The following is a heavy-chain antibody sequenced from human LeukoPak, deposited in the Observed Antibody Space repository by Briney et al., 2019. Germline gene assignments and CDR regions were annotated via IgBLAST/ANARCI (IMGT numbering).Heavy chain of an antibody. CDR3: ARAMSIAARLQTILDY. D-gene: IGHD6-6*01. V-gene: IGHV4-38-2*01. J-gene: IGHJ4*02. CDR2: FYHGGST. CDR1: RFSISDDY. Sequence: GSLRLSCAASRFSISDDYMSWFRQTPGKGLEWIGTFYHGGSTYYNPSLKSRVTISVDTSKNQFSLNLTSVTAADTAVYYCARAMSIAARLQTILDYWGQGTLVTVSS.